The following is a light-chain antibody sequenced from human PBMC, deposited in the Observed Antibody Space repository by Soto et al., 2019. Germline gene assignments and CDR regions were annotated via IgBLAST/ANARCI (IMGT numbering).Light chain of an antibody. V-gene: IGKV3-15*01. Sequence: DMVMTQSPATLSVSPGERATLSCRASQSVSSSLAWYQQKPGRSHRLLIYGASTRAIGIPARFSGSGSGTEFTLTISSLQSEDFAVYYCLQYNNWWTFGQGTKVEIK. J-gene: IGKJ1*01. CDR1: QSVSSS. CDR3: LQYNNWWT. CDR2: GAS.